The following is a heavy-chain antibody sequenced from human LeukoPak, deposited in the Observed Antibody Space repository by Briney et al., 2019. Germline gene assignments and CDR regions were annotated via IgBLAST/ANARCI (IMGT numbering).Heavy chain of an antibody. Sequence: GSLRLSCAASGFTVSSNYMSWVRQAPGKGLEWVSAIYSGGSTYYADSVKGRFTISRDNSKNTLYLQMNSLRAEDTAVYYCVRDSVGLYYFNYWGQGTLVTVSS. CDR2: IYSGGST. CDR3: VRDSVGLYYFNY. D-gene: IGHD1-26*01. V-gene: IGHV3-53*01. CDR1: GFTVSSNY. J-gene: IGHJ4*02.